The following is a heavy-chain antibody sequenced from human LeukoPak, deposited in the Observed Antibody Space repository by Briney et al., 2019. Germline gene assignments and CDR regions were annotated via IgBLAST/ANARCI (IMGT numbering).Heavy chain of an antibody. D-gene: IGHD5-24*01. Sequence: PSETLSLTCTVSGGSISSSSYYWGWIRQPPGKGLEWIGEINHSGSTNYNPSLKSRVTISVDTSKNQFSLKLSSVTAADTAVYYCARLELRDGYTLDYWGQGTLVTVSS. CDR3: ARLELRDGYTLDY. J-gene: IGHJ4*02. CDR1: GGSISSSSYY. V-gene: IGHV4-39*07. CDR2: INHSGST.